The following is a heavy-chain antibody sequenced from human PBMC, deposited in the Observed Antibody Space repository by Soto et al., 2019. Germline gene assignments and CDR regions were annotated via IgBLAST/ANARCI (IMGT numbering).Heavy chain of an antibody. J-gene: IGHJ6*02. V-gene: IGHV4-34*01. CDR1: GGSFSGYH. CDR3: ARGREAGTRNYYYYGMDV. Sequence: PSETLSLTCAVYGGSFSGYHWSWIRQPPGKGLEWIGEINHSGSTNYNPSLKSRVTISVDTSKNQFSLKLSSVTAADTAVYYCARGREAGTRNYYYYGMDVWGQGTTVTVSS. D-gene: IGHD6-13*01. CDR2: INHSGST.